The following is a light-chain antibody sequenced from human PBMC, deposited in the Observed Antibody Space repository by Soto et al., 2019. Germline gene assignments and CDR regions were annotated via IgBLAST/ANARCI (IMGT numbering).Light chain of an antibody. CDR2: EVS. Sequence: QSALIQPASVSGSPGQSITISCTGTSRDVGGSNYVSWYQHHPHRAPKLLIYEVSYRPSGVSSRFSGSKSGNTASLTISGLPAEDEAYYYWSSYTSRNTPEVFGVGTKVTVL. V-gene: IGLV2-14*01. CDR3: SSYTSRNTPEV. CDR1: SRDVGGSNY. J-gene: IGLJ1*01.